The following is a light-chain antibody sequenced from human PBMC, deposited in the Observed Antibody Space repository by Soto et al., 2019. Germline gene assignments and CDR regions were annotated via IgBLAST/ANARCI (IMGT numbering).Light chain of an antibody. CDR2: DAS. CDR3: QHYNSYSST. Sequence: DIQMTQSPSTLSASVGDRVTITCRASQTISNWLAWYQQKPGKAPKLLIYDASILESGVPSRFSGSGSGTEFTLTISSLQPDDSAAYYCQHYNSYSSTFGQGTKV. CDR1: QTISNW. J-gene: IGKJ1*01. V-gene: IGKV1-5*01.